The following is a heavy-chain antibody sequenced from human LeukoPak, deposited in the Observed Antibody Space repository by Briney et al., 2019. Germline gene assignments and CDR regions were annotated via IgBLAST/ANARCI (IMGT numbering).Heavy chain of an antibody. D-gene: IGHD5-12*01. V-gene: IGHV3-9*01. J-gene: IGHJ4*02. CDR2: ISWNSDTR. CDR3: ITNGGGDSGYGSFED. Sequence: PGRSLRLSCAVSGFTFDDYAMHWVRQVPGKGLEWVAGISWNSDTRGYVDSVKGRFTISRDNARNSLYLQMNSLRAEDTALYYCITNGGGDSGYGSFEDWGQGTLVTVSS. CDR1: GFTFDDYA.